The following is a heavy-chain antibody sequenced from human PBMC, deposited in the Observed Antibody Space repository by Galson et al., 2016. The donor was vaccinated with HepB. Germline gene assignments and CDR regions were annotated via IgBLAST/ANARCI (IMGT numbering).Heavy chain of an antibody. CDR2: IIPIFGTA. CDR3: ASLHLRDTAMEQFFDF. V-gene: IGHV1-69*13. J-gene: IGHJ4*02. Sequence: SVKVSCKASGGTFSSYAISWVRQAPGQGLEWMGGIIPIFGTANYAQKFQGRVTITADESTSTAYMELSSLRSEDTAVYYCASLHLRDTAMEQFFDFWGQGTLVTVSS. D-gene: IGHD5-18*01. CDR1: GGTFSSYA.